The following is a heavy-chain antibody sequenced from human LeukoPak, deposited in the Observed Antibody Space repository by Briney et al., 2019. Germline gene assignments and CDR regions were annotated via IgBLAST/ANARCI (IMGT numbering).Heavy chain of an antibody. CDR2: IIPIFGTA. J-gene: IGHJ5*02. V-gene: IGHV1-69*06. D-gene: IGHD6-13*01. CDR1: VDTFTRYA. Sequence: GASVKVSCKASVDTFTRYAISWVREAPGQGLEWMGHIIPIFGTANYAQKFQGRVTITADKSTSTAYMELSSLRSEDTAVYYCVRDLAAAGTWWFDPWGQGTLVTVSS. CDR3: VRDLAAAGTWWFDP.